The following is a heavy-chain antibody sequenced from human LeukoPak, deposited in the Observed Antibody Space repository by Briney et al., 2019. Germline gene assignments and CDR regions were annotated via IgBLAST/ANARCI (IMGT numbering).Heavy chain of an antibody. Sequence: PGGSLRLSCAASGFTFSSYAMSWVRQAPGKGLEWVSAISGSGGSTYYADSVKGRFTISRDNSKNTLYLQMNSLRAEDTAVYYCAKDKMVTMIVVDNFDYWGQGTLVTVSS. V-gene: IGHV3-23*01. CDR2: ISGSGGST. CDR1: GFTFSSYA. CDR3: AKDKMVTMIVVDNFDY. D-gene: IGHD3-22*01. J-gene: IGHJ4*02.